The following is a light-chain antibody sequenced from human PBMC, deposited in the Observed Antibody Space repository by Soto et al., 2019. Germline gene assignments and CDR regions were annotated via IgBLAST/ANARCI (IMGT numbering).Light chain of an antibody. CDR3: QQHSHWPPWT. CDR1: QSVSSN. J-gene: IGKJ1*01. V-gene: IGKV3-15*01. Sequence: ERVMTQSPATLSVSPGERATLSCRASQSVSSNLAWYQQKPGQAPRLLIYGASTRATGIPARFSGSGSGTEFTLTISSLQSEDFAVYYCQQHSHWPPWTFGQGTKVDIK. CDR2: GAS.